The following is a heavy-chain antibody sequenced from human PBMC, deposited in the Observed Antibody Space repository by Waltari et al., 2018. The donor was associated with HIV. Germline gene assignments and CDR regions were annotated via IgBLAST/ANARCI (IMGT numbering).Heavy chain of an antibody. CDR3: TVGSPDYWYFHL. J-gene: IGHJ2*01. Sequence: GGGLVAPGGCFTLHSSAAALSLTVQAPPGVRQAPGKLPGWGGRLSSRRHNYAPICTWSLEGRCNISRHDAENTTFLHLNNLKVEDTAIYFCTVGSPDYWYFHLWGRGTLVTVSS. CDR1: ALSLTVQA. D-gene: IGHD6-19*01. CDR2: LSSRRHNYAP. V-gene: IGHV3-73*01.